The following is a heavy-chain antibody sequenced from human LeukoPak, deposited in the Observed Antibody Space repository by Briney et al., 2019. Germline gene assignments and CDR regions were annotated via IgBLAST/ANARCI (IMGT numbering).Heavy chain of an antibody. CDR1: GGSFSGYY. CDR2: ISHSGST. CDR3: ASIAAAGTSYYYMDV. V-gene: IGHV4-34*01. J-gene: IGHJ6*03. D-gene: IGHD6-13*01. Sequence: PSETLSLTCAVYGGSFSGYYWSWIRQPPGKGLEWIGEISHSGSTNYNPSLKSRVTISVDTSKNQFSLKLSSVTAADTAVYYCASIAAAGTSYYYMDVWGKGTTVTVSS.